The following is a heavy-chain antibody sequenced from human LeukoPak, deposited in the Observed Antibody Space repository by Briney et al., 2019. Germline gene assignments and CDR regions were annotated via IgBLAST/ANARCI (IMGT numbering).Heavy chain of an antibody. CDR1: GGSISSYY. J-gene: IGHJ4*02. CDR3: ARTYSSSSSYSDF. CDR2: IYYSGST. D-gene: IGHD6-6*01. V-gene: IGHV4-59*01. Sequence: SETLSLTCTVSGGSISSYYWSWIRQSPGKGLEWIGYIYYSGSTNYNPSLKSRVSISVETSKNQFSLNLTSVTAADTAVYYCARTYSSSSSYSDFWGQGTLVTVSS.